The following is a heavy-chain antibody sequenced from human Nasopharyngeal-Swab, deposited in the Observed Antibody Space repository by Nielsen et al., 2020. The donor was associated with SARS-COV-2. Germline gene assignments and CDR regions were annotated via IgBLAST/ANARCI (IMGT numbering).Heavy chain of an antibody. CDR3: ARAGALTMVRGLHRANEYGMDV. V-gene: IGHV1-46*01. D-gene: IGHD3-10*01. CDR2: INPSGGST. J-gene: IGHJ6*02. Sequence: ASVKVSCKASGYTFTSYYMHWVRQAPGQGLEWMGIINPSGGSTSYAQKSQGRVTMTRDTSTSTVYMELSSLRSEDTAVYYCARAGALTMVRGLHRANEYGMDVWGQGTTVTVSS. CDR1: GYTFTSYY.